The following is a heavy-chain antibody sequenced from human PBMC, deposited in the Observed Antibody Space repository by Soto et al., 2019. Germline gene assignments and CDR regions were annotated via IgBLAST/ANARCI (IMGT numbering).Heavy chain of an antibody. CDR3: RIVVVPAAPGGYFDY. V-gene: IGHV4-34*01. CDR1: GGSFSGYY. CDR2: INHSGST. D-gene: IGHD2-2*01. Sequence: QVQLQQWGAGLLKPSETLSLTCAVYGGSFSGYYWSWIRQPPGKGLEWIGEINHSGSTNYNPSLKSRVTISVDTSKNQCSLKLSSVTAADTAVYYCRIVVVPAAPGGYFDYWGQGTLVTVSS. J-gene: IGHJ4*02.